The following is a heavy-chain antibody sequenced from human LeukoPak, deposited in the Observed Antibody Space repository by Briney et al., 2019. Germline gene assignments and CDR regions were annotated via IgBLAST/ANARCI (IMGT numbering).Heavy chain of an antibody. CDR3: ARDQKGGSTFYYYYGMDV. D-gene: IGHD2-15*01. CDR1: GGSISSYY. V-gene: IGHV4-59*01. CDR2: IYYGGST. J-gene: IGHJ6*02. Sequence: PSETLSFTGTGSGGSISSYYWSWIRQPPGKGLEWSGYIYYGGSTNYNPSLKSRVTISVDTSKKQFSLKLSSVTAADTAVYYCARDQKGGSTFYYYYGMDVWGQGTTGTVSS.